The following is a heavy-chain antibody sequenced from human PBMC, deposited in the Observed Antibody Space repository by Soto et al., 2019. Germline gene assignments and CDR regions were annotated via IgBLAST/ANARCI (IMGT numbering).Heavy chain of an antibody. CDR1: GGSISSGDYY. Sequence: SETLSLTCTVSGGSISSGDYYWSWIRQPPGKGLEWIGYIYYSGSTYYNPSLKSRVTISVDTSKNQFSLKLSSVTAADTAVYYCATESSAAASEDYYYGMDVWGQGTTVTVSS. D-gene: IGHD6-13*01. CDR3: ATESSAAASEDYYYGMDV. CDR2: IYYSGST. V-gene: IGHV4-30-4*01. J-gene: IGHJ6*02.